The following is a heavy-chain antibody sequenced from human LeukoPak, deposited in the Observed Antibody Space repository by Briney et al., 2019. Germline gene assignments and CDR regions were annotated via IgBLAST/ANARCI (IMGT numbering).Heavy chain of an antibody. V-gene: IGHV4-34*01. D-gene: IGHD1-26*01. Sequence: PSETLSLTCAVYGGSFSGYYWSWIRQPPGKGLEWIGEINHSGSTNYNPSLKSRVTISVDTSKNQFSLKLSSVTAADTAVYYCARGARSGSRLDYWGQGTLVTVSS. CDR3: ARGARSGSRLDY. J-gene: IGHJ4*02. CDR2: INHSGST. CDR1: GGSFSGYY.